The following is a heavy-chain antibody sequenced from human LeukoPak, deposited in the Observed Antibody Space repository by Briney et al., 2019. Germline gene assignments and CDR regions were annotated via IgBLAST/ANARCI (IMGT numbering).Heavy chain of an antibody. CDR2: IRSKAYGGTT. CDR1: GFAFSTYV. Sequence: GGSLRLSCAASGFAFSTYVMTWVRQAPGKGLEWVGFIRSKAYGGTTEYAASVKGRFTISRDDSKSIAYLQMNSLKTEDTAVYYCTSEQYYYDSSGYYSGWGQGTLVTVSS. CDR3: TSEQYYYDSSGYYSG. J-gene: IGHJ4*02. D-gene: IGHD3-22*01. V-gene: IGHV3-49*04.